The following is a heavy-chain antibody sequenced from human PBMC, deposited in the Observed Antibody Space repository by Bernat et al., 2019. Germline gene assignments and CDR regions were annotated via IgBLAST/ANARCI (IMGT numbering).Heavy chain of an antibody. Sequence: QVRLVESGGGVVQPGRSLRLSCAASGFTFSSYGMHWVRQAPGKGLEWVAVIWYDGSNKYYADSVKGRFTISRDNSKNTLYLQMNSLRAEDTAVYYCARTRNRAAFDIWGQGTMVTVSS. CDR1: GFTFSSYG. V-gene: IGHV3-33*01. CDR3: ARTRNRAAFDI. CDR2: IWYDGSNK. J-gene: IGHJ3*02.